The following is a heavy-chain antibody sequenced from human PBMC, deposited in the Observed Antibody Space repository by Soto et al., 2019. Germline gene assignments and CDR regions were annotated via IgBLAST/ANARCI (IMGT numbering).Heavy chain of an antibody. Sequence: QVHLVQSGAEVKKPGASVKVSCKASGGTFSSYAITWVRQAPGQGLEWMGGIIPIFGTANYAQKFQGRVTIAADESLTTAYMELSSLRSEDTAVYYCARDFPSSSSDPWGQGALLTASS. J-gene: IGHJ5*02. CDR3: ARDFPSSSSDP. CDR2: IIPIFGTA. V-gene: IGHV1-69*01. CDR1: GGTFSSYA.